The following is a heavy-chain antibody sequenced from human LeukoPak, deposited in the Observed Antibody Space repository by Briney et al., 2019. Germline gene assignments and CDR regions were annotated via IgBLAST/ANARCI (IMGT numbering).Heavy chain of an antibody. CDR1: GGSISSYY. CDR3: ARGRGSWHLQPYYYYGMDV. V-gene: IGHV4-4*07. J-gene: IGHJ6*02. CDR2: IYTSGST. Sequence: PSETLSLTCTVSGGSISSYYWSWIRQPAGKGLEWIGRIYTSGSTNYNPSLKSRVTMAVDTSKNQFSLKLSSVTAADTAVYYCARGRGSWHLQPYYYYGMDVWGQGTTVTVSS. D-gene: IGHD6-13*01.